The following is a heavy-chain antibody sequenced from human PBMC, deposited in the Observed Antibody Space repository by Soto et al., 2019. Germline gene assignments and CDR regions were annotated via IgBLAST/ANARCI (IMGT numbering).Heavy chain of an antibody. CDR1: GFNFSKYA. D-gene: IGHD1-1*01. CDR2: IWFDGSEK. J-gene: IGHJ4*02. CDR3: AREGSVAGTSLIDY. V-gene: IGHV3-33*01. Sequence: QVQLVESGGAVVQPGRSLRLSCAASGFNFSKYAMHWVRQAPGKGLEWVTVIWFDGSEKYYADSVKGRFSISRDNSKNTLFLQMNGLRVEDTAVYYCAREGSVAGTSLIDYWGQVALVTVSS.